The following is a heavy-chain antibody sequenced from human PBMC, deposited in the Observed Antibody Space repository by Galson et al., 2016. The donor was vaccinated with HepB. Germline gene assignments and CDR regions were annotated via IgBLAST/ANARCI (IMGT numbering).Heavy chain of an antibody. Sequence: QSGAEVKKPGGSLRISCKGSGYTLTTYWIGWVRERPGKGLEWLGIIYPDDSDTRYNPSFHGQVTISVDTSINTAYLQWSSLKASDTAIYFCATTPILGSTFWYFHLWGRGTLATVSS. J-gene: IGHJ2*01. D-gene: IGHD1-26*01. CDR3: ATTPILGSTFWYFHL. CDR1: GYTLTTYW. V-gene: IGHV5-51*01. CDR2: IYPDDSDT.